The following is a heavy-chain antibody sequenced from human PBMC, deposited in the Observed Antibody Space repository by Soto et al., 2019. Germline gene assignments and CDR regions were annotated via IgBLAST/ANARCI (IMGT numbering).Heavy chain of an antibody. CDR1: GFTFSSYG. V-gene: IGHV3-30*18. D-gene: IGHD3-22*01. CDR3: AKEGYYGYYFDY. J-gene: IGHJ4*02. Sequence: LRLSCAASGFTFSSYGMHWVRQAPGKGLEWVAVISYDGSNKYYADSVKGRFTISRDNSKNTLYLQMNSLRAEDTAVYSCAKEGYYGYYFDYWGQGTLVTVSS. CDR2: ISYDGSNK.